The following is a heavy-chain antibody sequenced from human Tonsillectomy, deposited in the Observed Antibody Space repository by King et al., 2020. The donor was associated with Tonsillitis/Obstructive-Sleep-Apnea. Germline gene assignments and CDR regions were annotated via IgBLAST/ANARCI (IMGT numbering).Heavy chain of an antibody. J-gene: IGHJ3*02. Sequence: DVQLVESGAEVKKPGESLRISCQGSGYSFTTYWIFWVRQMPGKGLGWMGRIDPSDSYTNYSPSFQGHVTMSVDKSISTAHLQWRSLKASDTAMYYCARAVFELAGRFYLRDDVDMWGQGTMVSVSS. D-gene: IGHD3-10*01. CDR2: IDPSDSYT. CDR3: ARAVFELAGRFYLRDDVDM. CDR1: GYSFTTYW. V-gene: IGHV5-10-1*01.